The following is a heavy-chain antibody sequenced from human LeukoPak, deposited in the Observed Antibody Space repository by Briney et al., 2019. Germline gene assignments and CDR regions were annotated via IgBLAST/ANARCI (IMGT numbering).Heavy chain of an antibody. CDR2: IYPGDSDT. V-gene: IGHV5-51*01. CDR3: ARAYYYESSGYLYYFDY. J-gene: IGHJ4*02. D-gene: IGHD3-22*01. CDR1: GYSFTSYW. Sequence: GESLKIFCKGSGYSFTSYWIGWVRQMPGKGLEWMGIIYPGDSDTRYSPSFQGQVTISADKSISTAYLQRSSLKASDTAMYYCARAYYYESSGYLYYFDYWGQGTLVTVSS.